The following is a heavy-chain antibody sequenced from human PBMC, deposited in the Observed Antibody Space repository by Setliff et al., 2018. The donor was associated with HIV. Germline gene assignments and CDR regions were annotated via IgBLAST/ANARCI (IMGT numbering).Heavy chain of an antibody. J-gene: IGHJ4*01. CDR2: IIPIFGTT. V-gene: IGHV1-2*02. CDR3: VRGALLAAFDFDH. D-gene: IGHD6-25*01. Sequence: ASVKVSCKTSGYTFSDYYMHWVRQAPGQGLEWMGGIIPIFGTTNYARKFQGRITISTDTSANTAYMELTDLRSDDTAVYFCVRGALLAAFDFDHWGHGTLVTVSS. CDR1: GYTFSDYY.